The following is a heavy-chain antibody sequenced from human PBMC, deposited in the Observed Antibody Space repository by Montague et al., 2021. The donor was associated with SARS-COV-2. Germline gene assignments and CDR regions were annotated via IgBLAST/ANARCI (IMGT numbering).Heavy chain of an antibody. V-gene: IGHV3-11*01. D-gene: IGHD6-13*01. CDR2: ISSSGSTI. CDR1: GFTFSDYH. CDR3: ARVAKLAAAGLWWFDP. Sequence: SLRLSCAASGFTFSDYHMSWIRQAPGKGLEWISYISSSGSTIYYADSVKGRFTISRDNAKNSLYLQMNSLRAEDTAGYYCARVAKLAAAGLWWFDPWGQGTLVTVSS. J-gene: IGHJ5*02.